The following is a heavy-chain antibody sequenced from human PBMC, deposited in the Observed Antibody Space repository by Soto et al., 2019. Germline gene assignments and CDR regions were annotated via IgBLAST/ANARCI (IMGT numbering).Heavy chain of an antibody. D-gene: IGHD3-22*01. CDR1: GGSISSYY. V-gene: IGHV4-59*01. CDR3: ARAGWDYDSSGYLDY. J-gene: IGHJ4*02. CDR2: IYYSGSI. Sequence: SETLSLTCTVSGGSISSYYWSWIRQPPGKGLEWIGYIYYSGSINYNPSLKSRVTISVDTSKNQFSLKLSSVTAADTAVYYCARAGWDYDSSGYLDYWGQGTLVTVSS.